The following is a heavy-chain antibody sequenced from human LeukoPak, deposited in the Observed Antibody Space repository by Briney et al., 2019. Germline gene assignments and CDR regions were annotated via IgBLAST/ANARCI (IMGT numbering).Heavy chain of an antibody. CDR2: VNAPGVET. V-gene: IGHV3-21*01. Sequence: GGSLRLSCAASGFAFSSYAMSWVRQTPGKGLEWVSTVNAPGVETYYADSVKGRFTISRDNAKNSLYLQVNSLRAEDTAVYYCARSVLGAVAGYFDYWGQGTLVTVSS. CDR3: ARSVLGAVAGYFDY. J-gene: IGHJ4*02. CDR1: GFAFSSYA. D-gene: IGHD6-19*01.